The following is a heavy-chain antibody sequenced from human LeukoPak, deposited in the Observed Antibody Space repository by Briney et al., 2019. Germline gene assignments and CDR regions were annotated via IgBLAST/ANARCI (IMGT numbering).Heavy chain of an antibody. CDR1: GFTFDAYE. D-gene: IGHD3-10*01. Sequence: QPGGSLRLSCASSGFTFDAYEMNWVRQAPGKGLEWVAYIGISGTPIYYADSVRGRFTTSRDNAKKSLYLHMNSLRAEDTAVYYCAREAATYNYGSGSYYLDYWGQGTLVTVSS. J-gene: IGHJ4*02. V-gene: IGHV3-48*03. CDR2: IGISGTPI. CDR3: AREAATYNYGSGSYYLDY.